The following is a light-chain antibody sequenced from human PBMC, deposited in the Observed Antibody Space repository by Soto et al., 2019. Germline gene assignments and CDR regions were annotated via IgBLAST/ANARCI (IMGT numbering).Light chain of an antibody. CDR1: QTISNW. V-gene: IGKV1-5*03. J-gene: IGKJ2*01. CDR3: QLYTRYSAYT. CDR2: KAS. Sequence: DIQMTQFPSTLSASIGDRVTITCRASQTISNWLAWYQQKPGKAPKLLIYKASSLETGVPSRFSGSGSGTEFTLTISSLQPDDFATYYCQLYTRYSAYTFGQGTRLELK.